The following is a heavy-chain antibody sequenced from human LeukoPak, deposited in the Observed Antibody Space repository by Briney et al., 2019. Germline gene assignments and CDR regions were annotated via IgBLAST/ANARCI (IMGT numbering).Heavy chain of an antibody. CDR2: IYYSGNS. Sequence: SETLSLTCTVSGGSISSYYWSWIRQPPGKGLEWIGYIYYSGNSNYNPSLKSRVTISADASKNEFSLKLSSVTAADTAVYYCATRSTGVAATFDSWGQGALVTVSS. D-gene: IGHD2-15*01. V-gene: IGHV4-59*01. CDR3: ATRSTGVAATFDS. CDR1: GGSISSYY. J-gene: IGHJ4*02.